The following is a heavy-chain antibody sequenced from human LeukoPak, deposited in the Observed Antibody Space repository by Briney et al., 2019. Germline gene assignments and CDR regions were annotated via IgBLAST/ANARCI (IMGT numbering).Heavy chain of an antibody. CDR3: ASRDLCSGDTCYGLGY. CDR1: GFTFSSHA. D-gene: IGHD2-15*01. Sequence: PGGSLRLSCAASGFTFSSHAMIWVRQTPGKGLEWVSTLSGLTGASYYADSVRGRFTISRDNSKDTLYLQMNNLRDDDTAVYYCASRDLCSGDTCYGLGYWGQGTLVTVSS. V-gene: IGHV3-23*01. J-gene: IGHJ4*02. CDR2: LSGLTGAS.